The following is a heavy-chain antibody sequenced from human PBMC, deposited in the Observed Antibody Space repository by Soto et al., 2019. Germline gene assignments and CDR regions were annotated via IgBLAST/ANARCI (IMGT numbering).Heavy chain of an antibody. V-gene: IGHV4-31*03. Sequence: QVQLQESGPGLVQPSETLSLTCSVSGGSINSASYHWGWLRQHPGKGLEFIGYIFYTGSTYYNPSLETRVTISVDTSKNHVSLRLNAVTAADTAVYYCARLDYGDSAFDSWGRGTLVTVSS. CDR1: GGSINSASYH. D-gene: IGHD4-17*01. CDR2: IFYTGST. J-gene: IGHJ4*02. CDR3: ARLDYGDSAFDS.